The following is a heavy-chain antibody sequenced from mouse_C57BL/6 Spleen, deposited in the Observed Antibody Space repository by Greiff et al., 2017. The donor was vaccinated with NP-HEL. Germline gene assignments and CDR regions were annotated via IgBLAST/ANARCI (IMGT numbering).Heavy chain of an antibody. J-gene: IGHJ2*01. CDR1: GFSLTSYG. D-gene: IGHD3-2*02. Sequence: VQLQQSGPGLVQPSQSLTITCTVSGFSLTSYGVHWVRQSPGKGLEWLGVIWRGGSTDYNAAFMSRLSITKDNAKSQVFFKMNDLQADDTAIYYCAKSGASQAHFDYWGQGTTLTVSS. V-gene: IGHV2-5*01. CDR2: IWRGGST. CDR3: AKSGASQAHFDY.